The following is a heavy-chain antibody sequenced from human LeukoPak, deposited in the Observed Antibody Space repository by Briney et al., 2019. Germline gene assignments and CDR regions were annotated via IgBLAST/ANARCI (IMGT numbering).Heavy chain of an antibody. J-gene: IGHJ4*02. CDR3: ARNRYLDY. CDR1: GFTFSNYW. V-gene: IGHV3-7*01. Sequence: GGSLRLSCAASGFTFSNYWMSWVRQAPGKGLEWVANIKHDVSEKYYVDSVKGRFTISRDNAKNSLYLQMTSLRAEDTAVYYCARNRYLDYWGQGILVTVSS. CDR2: IKHDVSEK.